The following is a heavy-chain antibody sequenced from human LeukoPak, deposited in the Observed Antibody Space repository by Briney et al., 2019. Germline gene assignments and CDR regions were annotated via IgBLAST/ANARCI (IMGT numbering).Heavy chain of an antibody. D-gene: IGHD3-3*01. CDR1: VGSISNYF. Sequence: SETLSVTCLVSVGSISNYFWRWMRQPPGRERESIGYIYTRGTTNYNPSLKSRATISVDTSKNQFSLKLSSVTAADTAVYYCACLDFWSSYWGQGTLVTVSS. CDR2: IYTRGTT. V-gene: IGHV4-4*09. J-gene: IGHJ4*02. CDR3: ACLDFWSSY.